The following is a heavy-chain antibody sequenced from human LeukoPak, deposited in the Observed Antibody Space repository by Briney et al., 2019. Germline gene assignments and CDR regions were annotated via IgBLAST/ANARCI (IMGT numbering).Heavy chain of an antibody. Sequence: SETLFLTCTVSGGSISSYYWSWLRQPPGKGLEWIGYIYYSGSTNYNPSLKSRVTISVDTSKNQFSLKLSSVTAADTAVYYCARRLGDSSGYYHIDYWGRGTLVTVSS. V-gene: IGHV4-59*01. CDR1: GGSISSYY. D-gene: IGHD3-22*01. J-gene: IGHJ4*02. CDR3: ARRLGDSSGYYHIDY. CDR2: IYYSGST.